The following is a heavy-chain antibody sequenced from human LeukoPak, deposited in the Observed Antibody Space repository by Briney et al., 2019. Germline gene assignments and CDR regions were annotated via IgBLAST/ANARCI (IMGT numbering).Heavy chain of an antibody. CDR3: ARDSRGSYYFDY. V-gene: IGHV4-61*01. Sequence: PSETLSLTCTVSGGSVSSGSYYWSWIRQPPGKGLEWIGYIYYSGSTNYNPSLKSRVTISVDTSKNQFSLKLSSVTAAGTAVYYCARDSRGSYYFDYWGQGTLVTVSS. CDR2: IYYSGST. J-gene: IGHJ4*02. CDR1: GGSVSSGSYY. D-gene: IGHD2-15*01.